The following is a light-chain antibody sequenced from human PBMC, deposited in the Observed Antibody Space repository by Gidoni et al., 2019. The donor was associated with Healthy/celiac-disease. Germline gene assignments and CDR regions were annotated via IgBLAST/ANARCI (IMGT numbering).Light chain of an antibody. CDR2: GNS. Sequence: QSVLTQPHSVSGAPGQRVTISCTGSSSNTGAGYDVPWYQQLPGTAPKLLIYGNSNRPSGVPDRFSGSNSGTSASLAITGLQPDDEADYYCQSYDSSLSGWVFGGGTKLTVL. J-gene: IGLJ3*02. CDR3: QSYDSSLSGWV. CDR1: SSNTGAGYD. V-gene: IGLV1-40*01.